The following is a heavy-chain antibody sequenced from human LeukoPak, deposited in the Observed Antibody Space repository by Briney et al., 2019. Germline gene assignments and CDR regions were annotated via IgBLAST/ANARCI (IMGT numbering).Heavy chain of an antibody. Sequence: PGGSLRLSCAASGFTFSSYSMNWVRQAPGKGLEWVSSISSSSSYIYYADSVKGRFTISRDSAKNSLYLQMNSLRAEDTAVYYCARGAVATIRYYGMDVWGQGTTVTVSS. CDR2: ISSSSSYI. D-gene: IGHD5-12*01. CDR3: ARGAVATIRYYGMDV. CDR1: GFTFSSYS. V-gene: IGHV3-21*01. J-gene: IGHJ6*02.